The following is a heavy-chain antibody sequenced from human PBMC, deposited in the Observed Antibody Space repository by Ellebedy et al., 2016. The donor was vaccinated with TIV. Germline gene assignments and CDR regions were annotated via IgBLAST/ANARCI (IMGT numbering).Heavy chain of an antibody. CDR3: AKDRGVPGRIRGATTYY. D-gene: IGHD1-26*01. CDR1: GFTFSSYA. J-gene: IGHJ4*02. V-gene: IGHV3-30-3*01. CDR2: ISYDGSNK. Sequence: GGSLRLSXAASGFTFSSYAMHWVRQAPGKGLEWVAVISYDGSNKYYADSVKGRFTISRDNSKNTLYLQMNSLRAEDTAVYYCAKDRGVPGRIRGATTYYWGQGTLVTVSS.